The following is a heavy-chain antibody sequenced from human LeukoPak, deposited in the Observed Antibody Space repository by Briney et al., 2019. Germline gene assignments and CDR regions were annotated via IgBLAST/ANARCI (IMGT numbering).Heavy chain of an antibody. CDR1: GGSFSGYY. V-gene: IGHV4-34*01. Sequence: SETLSLTCAVYGGSFSGYYWSGIRQPPGKGLEWIGEINHSGSTNYNPSLKSRVTISLDTSKNQFSLKLSSVTAADTAMYYCARVSRGNSVGGDYWGQGTLVTVSS. J-gene: IGHJ4*02. CDR2: INHSGST. CDR3: ARVSRGNSVGGDY. D-gene: IGHD4-23*01.